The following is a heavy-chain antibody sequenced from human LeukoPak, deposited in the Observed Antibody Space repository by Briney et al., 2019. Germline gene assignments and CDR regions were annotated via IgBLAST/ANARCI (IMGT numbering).Heavy chain of an antibody. CDR2: IHYSGST. V-gene: IGHV4-39*07. CDR3: ARDGPIK. Sequence: PSETLSLTCTVSGGSISSYYWSWIRQPPGKGLEWIGSIHYSGSTYYSPSLKSRVTISVDTSRNQFSLKLTSVTAADTAVYYCARDGPIKWGQGTLVTVSS. J-gene: IGHJ4*02. D-gene: IGHD5-24*01. CDR1: GGSISSYY.